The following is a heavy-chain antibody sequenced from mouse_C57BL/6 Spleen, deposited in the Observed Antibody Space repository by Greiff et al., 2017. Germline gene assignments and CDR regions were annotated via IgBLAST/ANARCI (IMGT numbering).Heavy chain of an antibody. Sequence: QVQLKQPGAELVKPGASVKLSCKASGYTFTSYWMHWVKQRPGQGLEWIGMIHPNSGSTNYNEKFKSKATLTVDKSSSTAYMQLSSLTSEDSAVYCCARGAYYYGSSYWYFDVWGTGTTVTVSS. D-gene: IGHD1-1*01. CDR1: GYTFTSYW. J-gene: IGHJ1*03. V-gene: IGHV1-64*01. CDR3: ARGAYYYGSSYWYFDV. CDR2: IHPNSGST.